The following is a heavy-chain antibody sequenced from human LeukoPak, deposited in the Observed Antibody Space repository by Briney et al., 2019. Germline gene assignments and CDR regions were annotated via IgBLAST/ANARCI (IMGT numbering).Heavy chain of an antibody. CDR1: GFTVSSDY. Sequence: GGSLRLSCAASGFTVSSDYMSWVRQAPGKGLEWVSAISGSGGSTYYADSVKGRFTISRDNSKNTLYLQMNSLRAEDTAVYYCAKGQNIQLWLYRDYGMDVWGQGTTVTVSS. CDR3: AKGQNIQLWLYRDYGMDV. V-gene: IGHV3-23*01. CDR2: ISGSGGST. J-gene: IGHJ6*02. D-gene: IGHD5-18*01.